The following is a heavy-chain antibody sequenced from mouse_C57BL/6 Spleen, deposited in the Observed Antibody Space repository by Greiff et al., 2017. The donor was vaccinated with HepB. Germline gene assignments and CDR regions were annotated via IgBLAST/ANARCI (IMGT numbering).Heavy chain of an antibody. D-gene: IGHD2-3*01. J-gene: IGHJ4*01. CDR1: GYTFTDYN. CDR3: ARYDGYYWAMDY. V-gene: IGHV1-18*01. CDR2: INPNNGGT. Sequence: EVQLQQSGPELVKPGASVKIPCKASGYTFTDYNMDWVKQSHGKSLEWIGDINPNNGGTIYNQKFKGKATLTVDKSSRTAYLELRSLPSEDTAVYYCARYDGYYWAMDYWGQGTSVTVSS.